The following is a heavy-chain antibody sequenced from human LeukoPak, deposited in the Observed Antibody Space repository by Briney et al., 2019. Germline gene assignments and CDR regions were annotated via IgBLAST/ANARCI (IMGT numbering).Heavy chain of an antibody. CDR3: ARDYGSGSPFFDF. D-gene: IGHD3-10*01. Sequence: PSGTLSLTCAVSGGSISSSNWWSWVRQPPGKGLEWIGEIYHSGSTNYNPSLKSRVTISVDKSKNQFSLKLSSVTAADTAVYYCARDYGSGSPFFDFWGQGTLVTVSS. V-gene: IGHV4-4*02. CDR1: GGSISSSNW. J-gene: IGHJ4*02. CDR2: IYHSGST.